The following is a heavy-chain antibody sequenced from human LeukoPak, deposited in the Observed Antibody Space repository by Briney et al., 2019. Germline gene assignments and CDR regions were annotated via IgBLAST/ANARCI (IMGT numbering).Heavy chain of an antibody. CDR3: AKIGGIAARENRAAYEPYDY. Sequence: GGSLGLSWAASGFTFSSYAMSWVRQAPGKGLEWVSAISGSGGSTYYADSVKGRFTISRDNSKNTLYLQMNSLRAEDTAVYYCAKIGGIAARENRAAYEPYDYWGQGTLVTVSS. CDR2: ISGSGGST. CDR1: GFTFSSYA. J-gene: IGHJ4*02. V-gene: IGHV3-23*01. D-gene: IGHD6-6*01.